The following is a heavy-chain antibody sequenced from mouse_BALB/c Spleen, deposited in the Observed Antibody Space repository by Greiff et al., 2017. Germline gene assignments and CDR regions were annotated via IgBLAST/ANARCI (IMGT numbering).Heavy chain of an antibody. CDR3: ARDDYDGWFAY. D-gene: IGHD2-4*01. Sequence: VQLQQSGPGLVKPSQSLSLTCTVTGYSITSDYAWNWIRQFPGNKLEWMGYISYSGSTSYNPSLKSRISITRDTSKNQFFLQLNSVTTEDTATYYCARDDYDGWFAYWGQGTLVTVSA. CDR2: ISYSGST. V-gene: IGHV3-2*02. CDR1: GYSITSDYA. J-gene: IGHJ3*01.